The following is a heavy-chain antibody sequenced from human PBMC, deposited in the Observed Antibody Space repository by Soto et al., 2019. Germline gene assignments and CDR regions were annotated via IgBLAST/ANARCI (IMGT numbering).Heavy chain of an antibody. CDR2: IYSSGST. D-gene: IGHD2-2*01. CDR3: AREVVGVPAAIYWFDP. V-gene: IGHV4-31*03. Sequence: QVQLQESGPGLVKPSQTLSLTCTVSGGSLSSGGCYWSWIRQHPGKGLEWIGYIYSSGSTYYNPSLKSRVTISVDTSKNRFSLKLSSVTAADTAVYYCAREVVGVPAAIYWFDPWGQGTLVTVSS. J-gene: IGHJ5*02. CDR1: GGSLSSGGCY.